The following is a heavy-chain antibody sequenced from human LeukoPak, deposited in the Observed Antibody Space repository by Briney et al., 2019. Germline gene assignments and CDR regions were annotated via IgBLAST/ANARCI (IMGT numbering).Heavy chain of an antibody. D-gene: IGHD1-26*01. V-gene: IGHV4-38-2*02. Sequence: SETLSLTCTVSGYSISSGYYWGWIRQPPGKGLEWIGSIYHSGSTYYNPSLKSRVTISVDTSKNQFSLKLSSVTAADTAVYYCARDVRWELRATDHWFDPWGQGTLVTVSS. J-gene: IGHJ5*02. CDR1: GYSISSGYY. CDR3: ARDVRWELRATDHWFDP. CDR2: IYHSGST.